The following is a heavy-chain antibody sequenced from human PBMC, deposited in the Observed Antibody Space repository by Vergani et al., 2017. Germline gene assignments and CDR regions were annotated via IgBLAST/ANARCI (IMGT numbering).Heavy chain of an antibody. V-gene: IGHV1-69*01. Sequence: QVQLVQSGAEVKKPGSSVKVSCKASGGTFSSYAISWVRQAPGQGLEWMGGSIPIFGTANYAQKFQGRVTITADESTSTAYMELSRLRSEDTAVYYCAGVGTIFGVVTDYYYYMDVWGKGTTVTVSS. J-gene: IGHJ6*03. CDR1: GGTFSSYA. CDR3: AGVGTIFGVVTDYYYYMDV. CDR2: SIPIFGTA. D-gene: IGHD3-3*01.